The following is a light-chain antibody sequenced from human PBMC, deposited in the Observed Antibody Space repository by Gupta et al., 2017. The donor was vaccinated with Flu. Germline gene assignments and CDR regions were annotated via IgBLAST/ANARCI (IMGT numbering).Light chain of an antibody. V-gene: IGLV1-40*01. CDR1: SSTIGAGYD. CDR3: QAEDSSLRV. J-gene: IGLJ1*01. CDR2: GNS. Sequence: QSVLPPPPSVAWAPGQRVPISCPGRSSTIGAGYDVHCYQQLPGTAPKLLIYGNSNRPSGLPDRFAGSKAVTAASLAITGRQAEEEADYSCQAEDSSLRVFGKGSTVTVL.